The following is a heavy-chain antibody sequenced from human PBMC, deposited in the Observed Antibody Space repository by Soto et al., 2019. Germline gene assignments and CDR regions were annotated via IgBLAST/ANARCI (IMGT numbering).Heavy chain of an antibody. Sequence: QLQLQESGPGLVKPSETLSLTCTVSGGSISSSSYYWGWIRQPPGKGLEWIGSIYYSGSTYYNPSLKSRVTISVDTSKNQFSRKLSSVTSADTAVYYCARTYCRSTSCYDTRGWFDPCGHGTLVTVSS. CDR3: ARTYCRSTSCYDTRGWFDP. CDR1: GGSISSSSYY. J-gene: IGHJ5*02. CDR2: IYYSGST. D-gene: IGHD2-2*01. V-gene: IGHV4-39*01.